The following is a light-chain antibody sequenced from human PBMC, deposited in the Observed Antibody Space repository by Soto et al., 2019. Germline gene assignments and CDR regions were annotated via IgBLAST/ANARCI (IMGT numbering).Light chain of an antibody. CDR3: QQYGSSPT. Sequence: DIVLTHSPGTLSLSPGERATLSCRASQSVSSSYLAWYQQKPGQAPRLLIFGASTRATGIPARFSGSGSGTEFTLTISRLEPEDFAVYYCQQYGSSPTFGQGTRLEIK. CDR2: GAS. V-gene: IGKV3-20*01. CDR1: QSVSSSY. J-gene: IGKJ5*01.